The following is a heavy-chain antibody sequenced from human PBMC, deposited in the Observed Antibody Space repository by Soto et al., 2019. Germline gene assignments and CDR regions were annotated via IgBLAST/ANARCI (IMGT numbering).Heavy chain of an antibody. CDR2: INHSGST. CDR3: ARGRIAAAGTVHYYYYYYMDV. V-gene: IGHV4-34*01. J-gene: IGHJ6*03. CDR1: GGSFSGYY. Sequence: PSETLSLTCAVYGGSFSGYYWSWIRQPPGKGLEWIGEINHSGSTNYNPSLKSRVTISVDTSKNQFSLKLSSVTAADTAVYYCARGRIAAAGTVHYYYYYYMDVWGQGTTVTVSS. D-gene: IGHD6-13*01.